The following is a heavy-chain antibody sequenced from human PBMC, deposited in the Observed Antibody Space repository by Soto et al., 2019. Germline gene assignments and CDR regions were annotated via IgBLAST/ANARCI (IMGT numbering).Heavy chain of an antibody. J-gene: IGHJ6*02. CDR1: GGTFSSYA. Sequence: SVKVSCKASGGTFSSYAISWVRQAPGQGLEWMGGIIPIFGTANYAQKFQGRVTMTTDTSTRIVYMELRGLKSDDTAVYYCARGGYYDNSWGKLSHYGLDVWGQGTSVTVS. CDR3: ARGGYYDNSWGKLSHYGLDV. V-gene: IGHV1-69*05. CDR2: IIPIFGTA. D-gene: IGHD3-16*01.